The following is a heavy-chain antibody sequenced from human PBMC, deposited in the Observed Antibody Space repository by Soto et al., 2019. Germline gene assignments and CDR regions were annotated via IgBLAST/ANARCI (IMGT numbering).Heavy chain of an antibody. J-gene: IGHJ4*02. Sequence: PGGSLRLSCEASGFDISTYGLHWVRQAPGKGLEWLAFIWYDGSNQHYAASVKGRFTISRDNSRNTLYLQRNNLRADDMAVYFCARAVSSATYYDCIGYWGRGTLVTVSS. D-gene: IGHD1-26*01. CDR1: GFDISTYG. V-gene: IGHV3-33*01. CDR2: IWYDGSNQ. CDR3: ARAVSSATYYDCIGY.